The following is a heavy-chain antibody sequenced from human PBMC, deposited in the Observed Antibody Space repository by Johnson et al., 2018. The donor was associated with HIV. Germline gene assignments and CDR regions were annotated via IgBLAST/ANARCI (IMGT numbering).Heavy chain of an antibody. J-gene: IGHJ3*02. CDR1: GFTFSTYG. D-gene: IGHD6-19*01. CDR3: AKKQWPEDDAFDI. CDR2: IRYDGSNK. Sequence: QVQLVESGGGVVQPGGSLRLSCAASGFTFSTYGMHWVRQAPGNGLEWAAFIRYDGSNKYYADSVKGRFTISRDNSKNTLYLQMNSLRAEDTAVYYWAKKQWPEDDAFDIWGQGTMVTVSS. V-gene: IGHV3-30*02.